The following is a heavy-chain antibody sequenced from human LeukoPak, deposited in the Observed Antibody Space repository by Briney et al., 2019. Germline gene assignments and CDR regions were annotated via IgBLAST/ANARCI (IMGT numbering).Heavy chain of an antibody. CDR2: INPNSGGT. Sequence: ASVKVSCKASGYTFTGYYMHWVRQAPGQGLEGMGWINPNSGGTNYAQKFQGRVTMTRETSISTAYMELSRLRSDDTAVYYCARDLVAAAGLRGDYWGQGTLVTVYS. J-gene: IGHJ4*02. CDR1: GYTFTGYY. D-gene: IGHD6-13*01. CDR3: ARDLVAAAGLRGDY. V-gene: IGHV1-2*02.